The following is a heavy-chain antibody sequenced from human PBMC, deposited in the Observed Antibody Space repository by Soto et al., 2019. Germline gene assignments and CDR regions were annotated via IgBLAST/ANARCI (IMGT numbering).Heavy chain of an antibody. J-gene: IGHJ3*02. V-gene: IGHV4-34*01. CDR1: GGSFSGYY. Sequence: QVQLQQWGAGLLKPSETLSLTCAVYGGSFSGYYWNWIRQPPGKGLEWIGEINHSGSTNYNPSLKSRVTISVDTSKNQFSLKLSSVTAADTAVYYCARRGDYYDSSGDAFDIWGQGTMVTVSS. CDR2: INHSGST. D-gene: IGHD3-22*01. CDR3: ARRGDYYDSSGDAFDI.